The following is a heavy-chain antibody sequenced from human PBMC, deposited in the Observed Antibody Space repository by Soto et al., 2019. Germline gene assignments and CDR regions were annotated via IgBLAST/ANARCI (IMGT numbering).Heavy chain of an antibody. CDR2: ISSSSSYI. CDR1: GFTFSSYS. Sequence: EVQLVESGGGLVKPGGSLRLSCAASGFTFSSYSMNWVRQAPGKGLECVSSISSSSSYIYYADSVKGRFTISRDNAKNSLYLQMNSLRAEDTAVYYCARDKSGWSIYYYYGMDVWGQGTTVTVSS. CDR3: ARDKSGWSIYYYYGMDV. J-gene: IGHJ6*02. V-gene: IGHV3-21*01. D-gene: IGHD6-19*01.